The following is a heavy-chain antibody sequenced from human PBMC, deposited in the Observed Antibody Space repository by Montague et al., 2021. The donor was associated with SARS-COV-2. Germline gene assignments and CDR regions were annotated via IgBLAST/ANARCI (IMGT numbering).Heavy chain of an antibody. D-gene: IGHD6-6*01. CDR1: GFTFSTSS. CDR2: ISSGSAYI. Sequence: SLRLSCAASGFTFSTSSMNWVRQTPGKRPEWVSAISSGSAYIYYSVSVKGRFTISRDDAENSLYLQMTSLRVEDTAVYYCSRDSGERLVRDWGQGTLVTVST. J-gene: IGHJ4*02. V-gene: IGHV3-21*01. CDR3: SRDSGERLVRD.